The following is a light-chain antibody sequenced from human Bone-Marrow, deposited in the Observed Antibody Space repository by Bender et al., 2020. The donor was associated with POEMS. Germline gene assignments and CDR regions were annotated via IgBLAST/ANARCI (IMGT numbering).Light chain of an antibody. CDR1: SSDVGAYNL. V-gene: IGLV2-14*02. CDR3: TSYTTSRTWV. CDR2: EVS. Sequence: QSALTQPASVSGSPGQSITISCTGASSDVGAYNLVSWYQQHPGKAPKLMIYEVSKRPSGVSYRFSGSKSGNTASLTISGLQAEDEADYYCTSYTTSRTWVFGGGTKLTVL. J-gene: IGLJ3*02.